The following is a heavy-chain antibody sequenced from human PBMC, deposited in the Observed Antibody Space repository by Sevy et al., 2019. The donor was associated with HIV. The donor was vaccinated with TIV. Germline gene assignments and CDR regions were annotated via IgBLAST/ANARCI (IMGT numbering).Heavy chain of an antibody. D-gene: IGHD3-22*01. V-gene: IGHV3-7*01. Sequence: GGSLRLSCAASGFTLSSYWMSWVRQAPGKGLEWVANIKQDGSEKYYVDSAKGRFTISRDNAKNSLYLQMNSLRVEDTAAYYCARARAYYYDNSGYSFDYWGQGTLVTVSS. J-gene: IGHJ4*02. CDR1: GFTLSSYW. CDR2: IKQDGSEK. CDR3: ARARAYYYDNSGYSFDY.